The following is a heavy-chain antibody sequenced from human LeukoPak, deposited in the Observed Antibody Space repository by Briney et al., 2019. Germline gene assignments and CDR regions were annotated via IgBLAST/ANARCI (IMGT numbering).Heavy chain of an antibody. CDR3: ARGNLIRDSSGYYYRDY. CDR2: INPNSGGT. Sequence: ASVKVSCKASGYTFTGYYMHWVRQAPGQGLEWMGWINPNSGGTNYAQKFRGRVTMTRDTSISTAYMELSRLRSDDTAVYYCARGNLIRDSSGYYYRDYWGQGTLVTVSS. CDR1: GYTFTGYY. J-gene: IGHJ4*02. V-gene: IGHV1-2*02. D-gene: IGHD3-22*01.